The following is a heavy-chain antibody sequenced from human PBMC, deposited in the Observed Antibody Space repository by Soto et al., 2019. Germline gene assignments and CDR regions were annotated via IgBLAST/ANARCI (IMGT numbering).Heavy chain of an antibody. CDR1: GFIFSNYA. D-gene: IGHD1-1*01. CDR2: ISGSGATT. J-gene: IGHJ4*02. CDR3: TKGGIPRRYNIPKVDFDY. Sequence: GALRLSCAASGFIFSNYAMSWVRQAPGRGLEWVSAISGSGATTYYPDSVKGRFTISRDNSKNTLYLQMNNLRADDTAVYYCTKGGIPRRYNIPKVDFDYWGQGSLVTVSS. V-gene: IGHV3-23*01.